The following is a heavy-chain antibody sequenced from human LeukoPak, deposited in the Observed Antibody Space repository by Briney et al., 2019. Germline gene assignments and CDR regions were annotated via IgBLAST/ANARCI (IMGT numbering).Heavy chain of an antibody. CDR2: IYTDGRT. Sequence: GGSLRLSCAASGFTVGSSFMSWVRQAPGKGLEWVSLIYTDGRTFYADSVKGRFTISRDDYRNTVYLQLNSLRADDTAVYYCARDPVTTTDYGLDVWGKGATVTVSS. CDR1: GFTVGSSF. J-gene: IGHJ6*04. V-gene: IGHV3-53*01. D-gene: IGHD4-17*01. CDR3: ARDPVTTTDYGLDV.